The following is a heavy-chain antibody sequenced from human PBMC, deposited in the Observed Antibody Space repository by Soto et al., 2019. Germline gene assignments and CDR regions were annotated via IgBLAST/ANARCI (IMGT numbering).Heavy chain of an antibody. CDR3: ARGMMVRGPWYFDY. CDR2: INSDGGST. V-gene: IGHV3-74*01. J-gene: IGHJ4*02. D-gene: IGHD3-10*01. CDR1: GFTFSTYW. Sequence: PGGSLRLSCAASGFTFSTYWMHWVRQAPGKGLVWVSRINSDGGSTNYADSVKGRFTISRDNSKNMLYLEMNGLRGEDTALYYWARGMMVRGPWYFDYWGQGTLVTVSS.